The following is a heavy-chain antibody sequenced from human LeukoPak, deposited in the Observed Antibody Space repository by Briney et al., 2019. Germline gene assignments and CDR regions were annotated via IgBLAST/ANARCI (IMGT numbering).Heavy chain of an antibody. CDR2: IYYSGST. J-gene: IGHJ4*02. Sequence: PSETLSLTCTVSGGSISSYYWSWIRQPPGKGLEWIGYIYYSGSTNYNPSLKSRVTISVDTSKNQFSLKLSSVTAADTAVYYCARERDTAMVSGEFDYWGQGTLVTVSS. D-gene: IGHD5-18*01. CDR3: ARERDTAMVSGEFDY. V-gene: IGHV4-59*12. CDR1: GGSISSYY.